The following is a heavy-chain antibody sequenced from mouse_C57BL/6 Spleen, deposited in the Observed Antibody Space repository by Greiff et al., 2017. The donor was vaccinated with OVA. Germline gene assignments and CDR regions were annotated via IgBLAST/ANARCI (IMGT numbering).Heavy chain of an antibody. CDR1: GFTFSSYA. V-gene: IGHV5-4*01. J-gene: IGHJ1*03. Sequence: EVKLVESGGGLVKPGGSLKLSCAASGFTFSSYAMSWVRQTPEKRLEWVATISDGGSYTYYPDNVKGRFTISRDNAKNNLYLQMSHLKSEDTAMYDCARDHSGKGYFDVWGTGTTVTVSS. CDR3: ARDHSGKGYFDV. D-gene: IGHD1-3*01. CDR2: ISDGGSYT.